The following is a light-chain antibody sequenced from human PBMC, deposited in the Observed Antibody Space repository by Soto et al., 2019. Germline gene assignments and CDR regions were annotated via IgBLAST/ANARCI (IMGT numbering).Light chain of an antibody. V-gene: IGLV2-14*03. CDR3: SSYSSSSTLDV. Sequence: QSALTQPASVSGSPGQSITISCTGTNSDVGGYNYVSWYQHHPGRAPKLMIYDVSNRPSGVSNRFSGSKSGNTASLTISGLQAEDEADYYCSSYSSSSTLDVFGTGTKVTVL. J-gene: IGLJ1*01. CDR2: DVS. CDR1: NSDVGGYNY.